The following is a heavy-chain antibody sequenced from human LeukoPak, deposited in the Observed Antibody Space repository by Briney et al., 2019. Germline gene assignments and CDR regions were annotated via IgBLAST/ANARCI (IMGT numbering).Heavy chain of an antibody. CDR2: IKQHGSEK. CDR3: ARAQPGYSYGYDY. J-gene: IGHJ4*02. V-gene: IGHV3-7*01. Sequence: GGSLRLSCAASGFTFSSYWMSWVRQAPGKGLEWVANIKQHGSEKYYVDSVKGRFTISRDNAKNSLYLQMNSLRAEDTAVYYCARAQPGYSYGYDYWGQGTLVTVSS. D-gene: IGHD5-18*01. CDR1: GFTFSSYW.